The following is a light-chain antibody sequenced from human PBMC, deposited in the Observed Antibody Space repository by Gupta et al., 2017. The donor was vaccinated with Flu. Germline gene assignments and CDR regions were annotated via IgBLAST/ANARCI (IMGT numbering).Light chain of an antibody. CDR3: QQYDYSAFT. CDR2: GAS. CDR1: QSANSRF. V-gene: IGKV3-20*01. J-gene: IGKJ3*01. Sequence: DIVLTQFPGTLSLSPGERATLSCRASQSANSRFLAWYQQKLGQAPRLLIYGASTRATGIPDRFSGNGSGTDFTLTISRLEPEDFAVYFCQQYDYSAFTCGPGTKVDIK.